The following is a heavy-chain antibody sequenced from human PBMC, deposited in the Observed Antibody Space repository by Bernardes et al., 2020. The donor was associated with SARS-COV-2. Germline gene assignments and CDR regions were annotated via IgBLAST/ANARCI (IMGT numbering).Heavy chain of an antibody. CDR3: ARAAEGSSWSWDGAFDI. J-gene: IGHJ3*02. Sequence: GGSLRLSCAASGFTFRSYEMNWVRQAPGKGLEWVSYISSSGNIIYYADSVKGRFTISRDNAKLYLQMNSLRVEDTAVYYCARAAEGSSWSWDGAFDIWGQGTMVTVSS. D-gene: IGHD6-13*01. CDR2: ISSSGNII. CDR1: GFTFRSYE. V-gene: IGHV3-48*03.